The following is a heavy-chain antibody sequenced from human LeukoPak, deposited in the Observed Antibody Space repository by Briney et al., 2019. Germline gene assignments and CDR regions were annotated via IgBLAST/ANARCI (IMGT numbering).Heavy chain of an antibody. CDR1: GFTVSSNY. D-gene: IGHD3-10*01. J-gene: IGHJ4*02. V-gene: IGHV3-53*01. Sequence: GGSLRLSCAASGFTVSSNYMSWVRQALGKGLEWVSVIYSGGSTYYADSVKGRFTISRDNSKNTLYLQMNSLRAEDTAVYYCAREYYYGSGSLYYFDYWGQGTLVTVSS. CDR2: IYSGGST. CDR3: AREYYYGSGSLYYFDY.